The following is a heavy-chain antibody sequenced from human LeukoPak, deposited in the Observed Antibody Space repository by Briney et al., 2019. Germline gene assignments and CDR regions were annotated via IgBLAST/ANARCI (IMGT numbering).Heavy chain of an antibody. CDR1: GGSFSGYY. D-gene: IGHD5-12*01. CDR2: INHSGST. J-gene: IGHJ5*02. Sequence: PSETLSLTCAVYGGSFSGYYCSWIRQPPGKGLEWIGEINHSGSTNYNPSLKSRVTISVDTSKDQFSLKLSSVTAADTAVYYCARGRRVATPGTWFDPWGQGTLVTVSS. CDR3: ARGRRVATPGTWFDP. V-gene: IGHV4-34*01.